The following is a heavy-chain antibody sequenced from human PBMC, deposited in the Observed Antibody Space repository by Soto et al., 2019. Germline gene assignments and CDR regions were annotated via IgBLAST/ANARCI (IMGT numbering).Heavy chain of an antibody. CDR2: ISNSGST. CDR1: GGSVTSDEDY. CDR3: ATESGSTYGYFDH. J-gene: IGHJ4*02. Sequence: SETLSLTCTASGGSVTSDEDYWTWIRQSPGKGLEWIGYISNSGSTGYNPSLKTRLSMSVDRSKNQFTLRLTSVTAADTAVYFCATESGSTYGYFDHWGQGTQVTVSS. D-gene: IGHD5-18*01. V-gene: IGHV4-30-4*01.